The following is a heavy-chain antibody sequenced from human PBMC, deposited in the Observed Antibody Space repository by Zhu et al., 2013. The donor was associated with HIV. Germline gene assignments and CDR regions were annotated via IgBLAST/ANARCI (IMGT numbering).Heavy chain of an antibody. CDR3: ARNDDRWGGLTNWFDP. D-gene: IGHD3-16*01. J-gene: IGHJ5*02. V-gene: IGHV3-30-3*01. Sequence: VQLVESGGGVVQPGRSLRLSCAASGFTFSSYAMHWVRQAPGKGLEWVAVISYDGSNKYYADSVKGRFTISRDNSKNTLYLQMNSLRAEDTAVYYCARNDDRWGGLTNWFDPWGQGTLVTVSS. CDR1: GFTFSSYA. CDR2: ISYDGSNK.